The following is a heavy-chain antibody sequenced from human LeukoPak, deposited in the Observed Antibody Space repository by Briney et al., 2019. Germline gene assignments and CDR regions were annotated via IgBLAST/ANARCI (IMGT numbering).Heavy chain of an antibody. CDR2: ISSSSSYI. CDR3: ARAKGSSLWGYYFDY. V-gene: IGHV3-21*01. D-gene: IGHD6-6*01. Sequence: GSLRLSCAASGFTFSSYSMNWVRQAPGKGLEWVSSISSSSSYIYYADSVKGRFTISRDNSKNTLYLQMNSLRAEDTAVYYCARAKGSSLWGYYFDYWGQGTLVTVSS. J-gene: IGHJ4*02. CDR1: GFTFSSYS.